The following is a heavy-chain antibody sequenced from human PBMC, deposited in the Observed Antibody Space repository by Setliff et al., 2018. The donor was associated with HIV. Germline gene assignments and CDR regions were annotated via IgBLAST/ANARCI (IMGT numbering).Heavy chain of an antibody. V-gene: IGHV1-2*02. CDR1: GYTFTSYG. D-gene: IGHD3-3*01. CDR2: INPHTGVT. Sequence: ASVKVSCKASGYTFTSYGISWVRQAPGQGLEWMGNINPHTGVTKYAEKFQGRVTITRDTSINTIYMELSRLRSDDTAVYYCARDLRDGFEEWFSTLDDGMDVWGQGTTVTVSS. J-gene: IGHJ6*02. CDR3: ARDLRDGFEEWFSTLDDGMDV.